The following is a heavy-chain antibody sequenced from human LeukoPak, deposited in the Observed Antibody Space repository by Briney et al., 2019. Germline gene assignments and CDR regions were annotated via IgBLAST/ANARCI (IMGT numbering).Heavy chain of an antibody. CDR2: ISSSSSYI. CDR3: ARDHGVGQLWFGYFDY. V-gene: IGHV3-21*01. CDR1: GFTFSSYS. Sequence: PGGSLRLSCAASGFTFSSYSMNWVRQAPGKGLEWVSSISSSSSYIYYADSVKGRFTISRDNAKNSLYLQMNSLRAEDTAVYYCARDHGVGQLWFGYFDYWGQGTLVTVSS. J-gene: IGHJ4*02. D-gene: IGHD5-18*01.